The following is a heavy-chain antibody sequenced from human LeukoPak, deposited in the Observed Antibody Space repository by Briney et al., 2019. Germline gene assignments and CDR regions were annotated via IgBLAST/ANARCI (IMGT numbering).Heavy chain of an antibody. CDR3: ASPGIAVAGFDY. Sequence: SVKVSCKASGGTFSSFAISWVRQAPGQGLEWMGGIIPIFGTANYAQKFQGRVTITADESTSTAYMELSSLRSEDTAVYYCASPGIAVAGFDYWGQGTLVTVSS. CDR1: GGTFSSFA. D-gene: IGHD6-19*01. V-gene: IGHV1-69*01. CDR2: IIPIFGTA. J-gene: IGHJ4*02.